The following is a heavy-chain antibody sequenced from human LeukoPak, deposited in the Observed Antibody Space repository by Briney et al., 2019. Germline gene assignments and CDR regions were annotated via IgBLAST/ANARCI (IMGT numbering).Heavy chain of an antibody. CDR2: IYHSGST. CDR1: GDSISSARYY. J-gene: IGHJ4*02. D-gene: IGHD3-10*01. Sequence: SETLSLTCSVSGDSISSARYYWSWIRQPPGKGLEWIGNIYHSGSTNYNPSLKSRVTISVDTSKNEFSLKLTSVTAAGTAVYYWAREANYYGSGSDFEGTFDYWGQGSLVTVSS. CDR3: AREANYYGSGSDFEGTFDY. V-gene: IGHV4-61*01.